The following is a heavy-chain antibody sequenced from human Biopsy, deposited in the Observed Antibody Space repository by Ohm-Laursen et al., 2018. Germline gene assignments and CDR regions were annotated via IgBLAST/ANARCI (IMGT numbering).Heavy chain of an antibody. J-gene: IGHJ5*02. V-gene: IGHV1-8*02. CDR2: MNPDSGNT. CDR1: GGTSSSFA. CDR3: ARADPPLFYYGSGSSNWFDP. D-gene: IGHD3-10*01. Sequence: SSVKVSCKASGGTSSSFAINWVRQATGQGLEWMGWMNPDSGNTGYAQNFQGRVTMTRNTSISTAYMELSSLKSEDTAVYFCARADPPLFYYGSGSSNWFDPWGQGTLVTVSS.